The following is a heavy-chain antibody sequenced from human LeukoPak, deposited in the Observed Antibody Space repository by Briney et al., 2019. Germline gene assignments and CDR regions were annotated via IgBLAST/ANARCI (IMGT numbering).Heavy chain of an antibody. CDR1: GGSISSTNFY. Sequence: SETLSLTCTVSGGSISSTNFYWGWIRQPPGKGLEWIGSMYYSGSTYYNPSLKSRVTVSVDTSKNQFSLMLTSVAAADTAMYYCARHPRNYDYVWGSYRLYYFDFWGQGTLVTVSS. J-gene: IGHJ4*02. CDR3: ARHPRNYDYVWGSYRLYYFDF. V-gene: IGHV4-39*01. CDR2: MYYSGST. D-gene: IGHD3-16*02.